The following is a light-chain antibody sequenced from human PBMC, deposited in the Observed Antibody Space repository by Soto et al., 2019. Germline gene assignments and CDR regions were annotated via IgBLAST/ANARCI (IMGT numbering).Light chain of an antibody. Sequence: SQAPVSLSPSERDTLSCRASRSGTNFLAGYQQKPCQAHRLLIYGAFKSATGIPARFSGSGAGTELTHPTSSLQPAEAATYYCHQRYIWRTVTFGQGTRLEIK. CDR2: GAF. J-gene: IGKJ5*01. CDR3: HQRYIWRTVT. CDR1: RSGTNF. V-gene: IGKV3D-11*02.